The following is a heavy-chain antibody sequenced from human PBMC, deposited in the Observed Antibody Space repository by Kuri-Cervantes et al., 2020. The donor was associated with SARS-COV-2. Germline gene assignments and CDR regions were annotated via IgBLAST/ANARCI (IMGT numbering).Heavy chain of an antibody. CDR1: GFTFSSYA. J-gene: IGHJ6*02. CDR3: ARDITIFGVASAGYYGMDV. CDR2: ISYDGSNK. V-gene: IGHV3-30-3*01. Sequence: GESLKISCAASGFTFSSYAMHWVRQAPGKGLEWVAVISYDGSNKYYADSVKGRFTISRDNSKNTLYLQMNSLRAEDTAVYYCARDITIFGVASAGYYGMDVRGQGTTVTVSS. D-gene: IGHD3-3*01.